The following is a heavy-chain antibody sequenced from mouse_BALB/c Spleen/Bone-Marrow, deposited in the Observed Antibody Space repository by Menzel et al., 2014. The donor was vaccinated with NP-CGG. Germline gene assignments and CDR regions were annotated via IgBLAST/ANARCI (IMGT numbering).Heavy chain of an antibody. V-gene: IGHV1-9*01. CDR3: SRRAHYSGSGLDY. CDR2: ILPGSGNT. D-gene: IGHD1-1*01. Sequence: QVQLQQPGAELMKPGASVTISCKATGYIFSSYWIEWIKQRPGHGLEWIGEILPGSGNTNYNEKFRDKATFTAETSSNIAYMQLSSLTSEDSAVYYCSRRAHYSGSGLDYWGQGTTLTVSS. J-gene: IGHJ2*01. CDR1: GYIFSSYW.